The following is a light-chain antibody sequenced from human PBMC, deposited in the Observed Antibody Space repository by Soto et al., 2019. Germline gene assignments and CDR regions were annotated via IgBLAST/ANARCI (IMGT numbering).Light chain of an antibody. CDR1: PSISRW. V-gene: IGKV1-5*03. CDR3: QQYHSYPYT. J-gene: IGKJ2*01. CDR2: EES. Sequence: DLQMTQSPSTLSASVGDRVIITCRASPSISRWLAWYQQKPGKAPKVQIYEESSLDSGVPSRLSGSGSGTEFTRTITSLQSDDFATDYGQQYHSYPYTYGQGTKLEIK.